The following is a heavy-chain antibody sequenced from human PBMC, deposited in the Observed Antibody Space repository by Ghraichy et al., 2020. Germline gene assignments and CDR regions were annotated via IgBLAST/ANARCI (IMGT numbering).Heavy chain of an antibody. CDR2: IYHSGTT. Sequence: SETLSLTCAVSIYSISSGFYWGWIRQPPGKGLEWIGSIYHSGTTYYNPSLKSRVTISVDTSKNQFSLKLTSVTAADTAVYYCARDWGLLTGTTVSDHWGQGTLVTVSS. D-gene: IGHD1-1*01. J-gene: IGHJ1*01. CDR1: IYSISSGFY. CDR3: ARDWGLLTGTTVSDH. V-gene: IGHV4-38-2*01.